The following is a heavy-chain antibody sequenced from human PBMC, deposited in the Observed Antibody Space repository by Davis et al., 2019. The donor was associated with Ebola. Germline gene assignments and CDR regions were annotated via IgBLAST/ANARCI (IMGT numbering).Heavy chain of an antibody. CDR3: ARYGGYSSGDGMDV. CDR2: IIPIFGTA. D-gene: IGHD6-25*01. CDR1: GGTFSSFA. V-gene: IGHV1-69*13. J-gene: IGHJ6*02. Sequence: AASVKVSCKASGGTFSSFAISWVRQAPGHGLEWMGGIIPIFGTANYAQKFQGRVTITADESTSTAYMELSSLRSEDTAVYYCARYGGYSSGDGMDVWGQGTTVTVSS.